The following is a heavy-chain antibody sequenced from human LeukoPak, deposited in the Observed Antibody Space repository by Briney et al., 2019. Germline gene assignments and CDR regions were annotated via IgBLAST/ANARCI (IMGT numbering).Heavy chain of an antibody. Sequence: TSETLSLTCAVYGGSFSGYYWSWIRQPPGKGLEWIGEINHSGSTNYNPSLKSRVTISVDTSKNQFSLKLSSVTAADTAVYYRARGLGSWFGELSDNWFDPWGQGTLVTVSS. J-gene: IGHJ5*02. CDR3: ARGLGSWFGELSDNWFDP. CDR1: GGSFSGYY. CDR2: INHSGST. V-gene: IGHV4-34*01. D-gene: IGHD3-10*01.